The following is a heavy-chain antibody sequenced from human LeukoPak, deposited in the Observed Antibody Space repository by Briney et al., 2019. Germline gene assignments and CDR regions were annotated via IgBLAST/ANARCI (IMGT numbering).Heavy chain of an antibody. V-gene: IGHV1-8*01. Sequence: SSVKVSCKASGYTFSSCDINWVRQATGQGPERMGWMNPNSGNTGYAQKFQGRVTMTRNTSISTAYMELSSPRSEDTAVYYCARVGEDRWLQFLLDYWGQGTLVTVSS. CDR1: GYTFSSCD. CDR3: ARVGEDRWLQFLLDY. D-gene: IGHD5-24*01. CDR2: MNPNSGNT. J-gene: IGHJ4*02.